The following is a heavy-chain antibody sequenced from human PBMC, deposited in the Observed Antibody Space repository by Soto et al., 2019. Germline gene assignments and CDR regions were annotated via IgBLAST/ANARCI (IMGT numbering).Heavy chain of an antibody. CDR1: GFTFSSYA. Sequence: GGSLRLSCAASGFTFSSYAMHWVRQAPGKGLEWVGFIRSKAYGGTTEYAASVKGRFTISRDDSKSIAYLQMNSLKTEDTAVYYCTSGAWYFDLWGRGTLVTVSS. CDR2: IRSKAYGGTT. V-gene: IGHV3-49*04. J-gene: IGHJ2*01. CDR3: TSGAWYFDL.